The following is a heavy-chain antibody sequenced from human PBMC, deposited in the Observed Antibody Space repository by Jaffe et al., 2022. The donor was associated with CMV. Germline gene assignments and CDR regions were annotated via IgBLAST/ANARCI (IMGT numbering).Heavy chain of an antibody. CDR1: GFTFSGSA. D-gene: IGHD3-22*01. J-gene: IGHJ6*03. V-gene: IGHV3-73*01. Sequence: EVQLVESGGGLVQPGGSLKLSCAASGFTFSGSAMHWVRQASGKGLEWVGRIRSKANSYATAYAASVKGRFTISRDDSKNTAYLQMNSLKTEDTAVYYCTSHPPGSSGYSWRYYMDVWGKGTTVTVSS. CDR2: IRSKANSYAT. CDR3: TSHPPGSSGYSWRYYMDV.